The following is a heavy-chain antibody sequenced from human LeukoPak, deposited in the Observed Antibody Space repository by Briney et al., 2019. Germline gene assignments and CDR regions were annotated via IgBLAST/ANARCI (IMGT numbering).Heavy chain of an antibody. V-gene: IGHV3-7*01. CDR1: GFTFSSYW. Sequence: GGSLRLSCAASGFTFSSYWMSWVRQAPGKGLEWVANIKQDGSEKYYVDSVKGRFTISRDNAKNSLYLQMNSLRAEDTAVYYCARDLIAAAGRKQNWFDPWGQGTLVTVSS. J-gene: IGHJ5*02. D-gene: IGHD6-13*01. CDR3: ARDLIAAAGRKQNWFDP. CDR2: IKQDGSEK.